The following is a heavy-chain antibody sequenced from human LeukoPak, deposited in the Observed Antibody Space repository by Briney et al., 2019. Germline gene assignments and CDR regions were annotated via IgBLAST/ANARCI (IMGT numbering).Heavy chain of an antibody. CDR1: GGSISSYY. CDR3: ARERGRKYQMQFWYFDL. CDR2: IYYSGSTYYSGST. Sequence: PSETLSLTCTVSGGSISSYYWSWIRQHPGKGLEWIGNIYYSGSTYYSGSTNYNPSLKSRLTISGDTSKNQFSLKLSSVTAADTAVYYCARERGRKYQMQFWYFDLWGRGTLVTVSS. J-gene: IGHJ2*01. D-gene: IGHD2-2*01. V-gene: IGHV4-59*12.